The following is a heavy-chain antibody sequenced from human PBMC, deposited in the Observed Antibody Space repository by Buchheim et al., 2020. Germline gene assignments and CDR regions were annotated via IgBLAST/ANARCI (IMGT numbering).Heavy chain of an antibody. Sequence: QVQLQESGPGLVKPSQTLSLTCTVSGGSISSGGYYWSWIRQHPGKGLEWIGYIYYSGSTYYNPSLKSRVTISVDTSKNQFSLKLSSVTAADTAVYYCARGTEYDSSGYYPHPRATGDYWGQGTL. V-gene: IGHV4-31*03. J-gene: IGHJ4*02. CDR3: ARGTEYDSSGYYPHPRATGDY. CDR2: IYYSGST. CDR1: GGSISSGGYY. D-gene: IGHD3-22*01.